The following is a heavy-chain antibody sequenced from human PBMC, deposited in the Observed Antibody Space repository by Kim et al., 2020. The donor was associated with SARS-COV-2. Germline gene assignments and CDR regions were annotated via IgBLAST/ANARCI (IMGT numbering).Heavy chain of an antibody. CDR2: I. D-gene: IGHD6-13*01. Sequence: IKYADSVQGRVTISKDDAKNSVYLQMSSLRAEDTAVYYCARDAGGTYNFWGQGTLVTVSS. V-gene: IGHV3-48*03. J-gene: IGHJ4*02. CDR3: ARDAGGTYNF.